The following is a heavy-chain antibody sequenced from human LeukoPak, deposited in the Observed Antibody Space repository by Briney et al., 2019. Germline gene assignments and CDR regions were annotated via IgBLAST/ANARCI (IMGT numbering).Heavy chain of an antibody. J-gene: IGHJ4*02. CDR1: GASISSGGYS. CDR2: IYYTGST. Sequence: SETLSLTCTVSGASISSGGYSWSWVRQHPGKGLEWVGCIYYTGSTYYNPSLERRLTISVATSNNQFSLKVTSVTAADTAVYFCARTITIFGALGYFDYWGQGTLVTVSS. D-gene: IGHD3-3*01. CDR3: ARTITIFGALGYFDY. V-gene: IGHV4-31*03.